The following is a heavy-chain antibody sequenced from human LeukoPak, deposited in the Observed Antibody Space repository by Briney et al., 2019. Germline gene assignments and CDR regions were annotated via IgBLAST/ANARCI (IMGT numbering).Heavy chain of an antibody. V-gene: IGHV3-64D*06. CDR2: ISSNGGST. CDR3: VKALGVLLWFGERGVYFDY. CDR1: GFTFSSYA. J-gene: IGHJ4*02. Sequence: PGGSLRLSCSASGFTFSSYAMHWVRQAPGKGLEYVSAISSNGGSTYYADSVKGRFTISRDNSKNTLYLQMSSLRAEDTAVYYCVKALGVLLWFGERGVYFDYWGQGTLVTVSS. D-gene: IGHD3-10*01.